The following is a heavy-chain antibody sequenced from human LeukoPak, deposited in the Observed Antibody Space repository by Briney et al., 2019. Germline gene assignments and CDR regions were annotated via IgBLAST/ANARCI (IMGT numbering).Heavy chain of an antibody. CDR1: GFTFSSYG. D-gene: IGHD3-10*01. Sequence: GGSLRLSCAASGFTFSSYGMHWVRQAPGKGLEWVAVISYDGSNKYYADSVKGRFTISRDNSKNTLYLQMNSLRAEDTAVYYCAKAYYYGSGSYCFDYWGQGTLVTVSS. CDR2: ISYDGSNK. V-gene: IGHV3-30*18. CDR3: AKAYYYGSGSYCFDY. J-gene: IGHJ4*02.